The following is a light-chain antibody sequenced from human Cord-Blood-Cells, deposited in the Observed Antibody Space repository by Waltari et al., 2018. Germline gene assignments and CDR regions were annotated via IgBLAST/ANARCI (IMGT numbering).Light chain of an antibody. Sequence: QSVLTQPPSVSGAPGQRVTISCPGSSSNIGAGYDVHWYQQLPGTAPKLLIYGNGNRPSGGPDQFSGYKAGTSASLAITGLQAEDEADYYCQSYDSSLSGSVFGGGTKLTVL. CDR2: GNG. CDR3: QSYDSSLSGSV. CDR1: SSNIGAGYD. V-gene: IGLV1-40*01. J-gene: IGLJ3*02.